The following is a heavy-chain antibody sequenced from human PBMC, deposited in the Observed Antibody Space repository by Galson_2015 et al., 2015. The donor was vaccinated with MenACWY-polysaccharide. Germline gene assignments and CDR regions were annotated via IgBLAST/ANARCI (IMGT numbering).Heavy chain of an antibody. J-gene: IGHJ6*02. CDR2: ISYDGSDK. CDR3: ARDYCDRTSCSGMDV. D-gene: IGHD2/OR15-2a*01. V-gene: IGHV3-30*04. CDR1: GFTFSSYA. Sequence: SLRLSCAASGFTFSSYAVHWVRQAPGKGLEWVVVISYDGSDKYYADSVRGRFTISRDNSKSTLYLRMNSLRTEDTSIYYCARDYCDRTSCSGMDVWGQGTTVTVSS.